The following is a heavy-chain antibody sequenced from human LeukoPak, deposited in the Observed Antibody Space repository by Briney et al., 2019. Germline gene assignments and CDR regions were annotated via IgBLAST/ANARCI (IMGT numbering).Heavy chain of an antibody. J-gene: IGHJ4*02. Sequence: SETLSLTCAVYGGSFSGYYWSWIRQPPGKGLEWIGTIYYIGTTYYNASLKSRVSMSVDTSKNQFSLKLTSLTAADTAVYFCASAVRYSSVQTGANFDHWGQGTLVTVSS. V-gene: IGHV4-34*01. CDR3: ASAVRYSSVQTGANFDH. CDR1: GGSFSGYY. CDR2: IYYIGTT. D-gene: IGHD6-25*01.